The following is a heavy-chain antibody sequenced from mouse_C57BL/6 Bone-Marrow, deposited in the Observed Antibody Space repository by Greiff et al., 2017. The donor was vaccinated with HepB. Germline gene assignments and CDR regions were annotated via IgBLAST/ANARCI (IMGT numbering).Heavy chain of an antibody. CDR1: GFTFTDYY. Sequence: DVKLQESGGGLVQPGGSLSLSCAASGFTFTDYYMSWVRQPPGKALEWLGFIRNKANGYTTEYSASVKGRFTISRDNSQSILYLQMNALRAEDSATYYCARYLRSNPFDYWGQGTTLTVSS. V-gene: IGHV7-3*01. D-gene: IGHD2-5*01. CDR3: ARYLRSNPFDY. J-gene: IGHJ2*01. CDR2: IRNKANGYTT.